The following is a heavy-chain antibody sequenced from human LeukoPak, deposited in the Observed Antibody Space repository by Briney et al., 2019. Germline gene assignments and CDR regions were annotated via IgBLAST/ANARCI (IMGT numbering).Heavy chain of an antibody. CDR3: ARAHFGDYDFWSGPTSYYYYGMDV. V-gene: IGHV1-69*04. CDR2: IIPIFGIA. Sequence: SVKVSCKASGGTFSSYAISWVRQAPGQGLEWMGMIIPIFGIANYAQKFQGRVTITADKSTSTAYMELSSLRSEDTAVYYCARAHFGDYDFWSGPTSYYYYGMDVWAHGTTVTVSS. CDR1: GGTFSSYA. J-gene: IGHJ6*02. D-gene: IGHD3-3*01.